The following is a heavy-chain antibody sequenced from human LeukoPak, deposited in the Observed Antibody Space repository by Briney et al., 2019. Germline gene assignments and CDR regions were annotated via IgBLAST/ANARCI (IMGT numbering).Heavy chain of an antibody. CDR3: ARAHYDSSGYYFDY. J-gene: IGHJ4*02. CDR1: GGSISSSNW. D-gene: IGHD3-22*01. V-gene: IGHV4-4*02. Sequence: SGTLSLTCAVSGGSISSSNWWSWIRQPPGEGLEWIGSIYYSGSTYYNPSLKSRVTISVDTSKNQFSLKLSSVTAADTAVYYCARAHYDSSGYYFDYWGQGTLVTVSS. CDR2: IYYSGST.